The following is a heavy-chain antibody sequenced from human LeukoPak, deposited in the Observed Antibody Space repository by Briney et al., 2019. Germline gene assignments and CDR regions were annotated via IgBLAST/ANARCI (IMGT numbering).Heavy chain of an antibody. V-gene: IGHV1-3*01. CDR3: ARVAANSSSFDY. D-gene: IGHD6-13*01. J-gene: IGHJ4*02. Sequence: KFQGRVTITRDTSASTAYVELSSLRSEDTAVYYCARVAANSSSFDYWGQGTLVTVSS.